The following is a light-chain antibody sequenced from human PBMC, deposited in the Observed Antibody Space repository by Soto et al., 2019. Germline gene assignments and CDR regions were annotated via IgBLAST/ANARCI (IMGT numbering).Light chain of an antibody. CDR3: SSYTSSSTLLYV. CDR1: SSDVGGYNY. Sequence: QSVLTQPASVSLSPGQSITISCTGTSSDVGGYNYVSWYQQHPGKAPKLMIYEVSNRPSGVSNRFSGSKSGNTASLTISGLQAEDEADYYCSSYTSSSTLLYVFGTGTKVTV. CDR2: EVS. J-gene: IGLJ1*01. V-gene: IGLV2-14*01.